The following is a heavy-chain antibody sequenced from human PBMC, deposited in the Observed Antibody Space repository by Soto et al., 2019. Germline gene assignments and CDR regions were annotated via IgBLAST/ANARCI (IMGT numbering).Heavy chain of an antibody. D-gene: IGHD3-22*01. CDR1: GFTFSSYD. CDR2: IGTAGDT. CDR3: ARAETRYYYDSSGYRSGDYYGMDV. V-gene: IGHV3-13*01. Sequence: PGGSLRLSCAASGFTFSSYDMHWVRQATGKGLEWVSAIGTAGDTYYPGSVKGRFTISRENAKNSLYLQMNSLRAGDTAVYYCARAETRYYYDSSGYRSGDYYGMDVWGQGTTGTVSS. J-gene: IGHJ6*02.